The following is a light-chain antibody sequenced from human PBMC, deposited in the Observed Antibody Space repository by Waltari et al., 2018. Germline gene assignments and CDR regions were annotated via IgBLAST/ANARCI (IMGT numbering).Light chain of an antibody. CDR1: RSHRSNI. Sequence: QLVVTQSPSASASLGASVKLTCTLSRSHRSNIIAWHQQQPEKGPRYLMKVNSDGSHSKGDEIPDRFSGSSSWAERYLTISSLQSEDEADYYCQTGGHGTWVFGGGTKLTVL. CDR3: QTGGHGTWV. CDR2: VNSDGSH. J-gene: IGLJ3*02. V-gene: IGLV4-69*01.